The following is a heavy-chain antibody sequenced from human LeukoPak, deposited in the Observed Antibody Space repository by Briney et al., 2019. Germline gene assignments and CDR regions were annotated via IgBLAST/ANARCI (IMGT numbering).Heavy chain of an antibody. Sequence: GGSLRPSCAASGFTVSSNYMSWVRQAPGKGLEWVSVIYSGGSTYYADSVKGRFTISRDNSKNTLYLQMNSLRAEDTDVYYCARVLSVVFPPSYYMDVWGKGTTVTVSS. CDR3: ARVLSVVFPPSYYMDV. CDR2: IYSGGST. V-gene: IGHV3-53*01. J-gene: IGHJ6*03. CDR1: GFTVSSNY. D-gene: IGHD2-15*01.